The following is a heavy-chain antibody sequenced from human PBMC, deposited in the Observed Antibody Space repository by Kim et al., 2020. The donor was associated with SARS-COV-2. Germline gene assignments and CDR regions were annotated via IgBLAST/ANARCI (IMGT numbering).Heavy chain of an antibody. Sequence: GGSLRLSCAASGFTFNDAWMSWVRQAPGKGPEWVGRIVSKTDGGTTDYAAPVKGSFTISRDASKNTLYLQMNNLKTEDTAVYYCTTYASGWTWGQGALDT. D-gene: IGHD6-19*01. CDR2: IVSKTDGGTT. V-gene: IGHV3-15*04. CDR1: GFTFNDAW. CDR3: TTYASGWT. J-gene: IGHJ5*02.